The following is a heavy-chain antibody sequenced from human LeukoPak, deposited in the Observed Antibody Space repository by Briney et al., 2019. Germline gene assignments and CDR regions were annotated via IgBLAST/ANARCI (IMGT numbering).Heavy chain of an antibody. CDR2: ISSTATTI. CDR1: GFSFTTYS. V-gene: IGHV3-48*04. J-gene: IGHJ6*02. CDR3: ARDRVGGRYYYGMDV. Sequence: GGSLRLSCAASGFSFTTYSINWVRQAPGKGLEWVSYISSTATTIYYADSVKGRFTISRDNAINSVYLQMNSRRVEDTAVYYCARDRVGGRYYYGMDVWGQGTTVTVSS. D-gene: IGHD3-16*01.